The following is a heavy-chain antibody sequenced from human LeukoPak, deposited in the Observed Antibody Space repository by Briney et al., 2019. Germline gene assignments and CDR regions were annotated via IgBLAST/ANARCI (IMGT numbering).Heavy chain of an antibody. J-gene: IGHJ5*02. D-gene: IGHD4-17*01. CDR3: VREVSGDPWHNWFDP. CDR1: GFTFSSYW. CDR2: VDHGGSGT. Sequence: GGSLRPSCAASGFTFSSYWMHWVRQAPGKGLVWVSRVDHGGSGTVYADSVKGRSTISRNNAKNTLYLQMNSLRAEDTAVYYCVREVSGDPWHNWFDPWGQGTLVTVSS. V-gene: IGHV3-74*03.